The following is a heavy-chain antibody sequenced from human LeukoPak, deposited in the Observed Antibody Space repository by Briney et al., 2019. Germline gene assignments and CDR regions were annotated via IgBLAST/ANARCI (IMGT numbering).Heavy chain of an antibody. J-gene: IGHJ4*02. CDR1: GFTFSSYG. D-gene: IGHD2-2*01. CDR2: IRYDGSNK. V-gene: IGHV3-30*02. Sequence: GGSLRLSCGASGFTFSSYGMHWVRQAPGKGLEWVAFIRYDGSNKYYADSVKGRFTISRDNSKNTLYLQMNSLRAEGTAVYYCAKDQRRYCSSTSCYLDYWGQGTLVTVSS. CDR3: AKDQRRYCSSTSCYLDY.